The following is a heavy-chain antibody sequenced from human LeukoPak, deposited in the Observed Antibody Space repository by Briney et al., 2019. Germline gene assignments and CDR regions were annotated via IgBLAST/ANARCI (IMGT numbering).Heavy chain of an antibody. V-gene: IGHV4-59*08. CDR2: IYYSGST. Sequence: PSETLSLTCTVSGGSISSYYWSWIRQPPGKGLEWIGYIYYSGSTNYNPSLKSRVTISVDTSKNQFSLKLSSVTAADTAVYYCASMYGSGSYYKDYWGQGTLVTVSS. J-gene: IGHJ4*02. CDR1: GGSISSYY. CDR3: ASMYGSGSYYKDY. D-gene: IGHD3-10*01.